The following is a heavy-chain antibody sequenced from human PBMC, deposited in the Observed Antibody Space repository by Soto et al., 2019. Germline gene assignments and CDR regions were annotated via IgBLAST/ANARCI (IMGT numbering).Heavy chain of an antibody. CDR3: ARDRHGSDWYTYYFYTLAV. J-gene: IGHJ6*02. CDR2: ISGSGESI. Sequence: EVHLSESGGGLVQPGESLRISCAASGFIFSDYAMTWVRQAPGRGLEWVSGISGSGESIYYADSVEGRFTISRDKSKNTLYLQMNSLRGEDTAVYYCARDRHGSDWYTYYFYTLAVWGQGTTVTVSS. D-gene: IGHD6-13*01. V-gene: IGHV3-23*01. CDR1: GFIFSDYA.